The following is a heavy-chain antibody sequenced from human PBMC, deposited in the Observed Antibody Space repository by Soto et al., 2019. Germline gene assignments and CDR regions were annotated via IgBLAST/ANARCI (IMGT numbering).Heavy chain of an antibody. J-gene: IGHJ4*02. Sequence: QVQLVQSGAEVKKPGASVKVSCKASGYTFTGHHIHWVRQAPGQGLEWVGWINPNTGGTNYAQKFQGGVTMTRAPSISTACMELSRLRSDDTAVYYCAISRYCSGGDCTTQSLYYFDYWGQGTVVTVSS. CDR2: INPNTGGT. CDR1: GYTFTGHH. D-gene: IGHD2-15*01. CDR3: AISRYCSGGDCTTQSLYYFDY. V-gene: IGHV1-2*02.